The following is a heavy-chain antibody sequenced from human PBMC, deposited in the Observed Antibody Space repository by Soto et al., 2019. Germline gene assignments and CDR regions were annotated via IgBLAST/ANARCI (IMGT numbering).Heavy chain of an antibody. CDR3: ATTTKGIAAAGAISYYYYGMDV. V-gene: IGHV1-2*02. CDR1: GYTFTGYY. J-gene: IGHJ6*01. Sequence: ASVKVSCKASGYTFTGYYMHWVRQAPGQGLEWMGWINPNSGGTNYAQKFQGRVTMTRDTSISTAYMELSRLRSDDTAVYYCATTTKGIAAAGAISYYYYGMDVWGQGTTVTVSS. CDR2: INPNSGGT. D-gene: IGHD6-13*01.